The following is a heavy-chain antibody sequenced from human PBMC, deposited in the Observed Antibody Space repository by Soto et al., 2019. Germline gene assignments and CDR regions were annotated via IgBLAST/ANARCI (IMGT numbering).Heavy chain of an antibody. CDR3: ASTLPENTNYAPDYYYYGMDV. CDR1: GYTFTSYG. CDR2: ISAYNGNT. Sequence: ASVKVSCKASGYTFTSYGISWVRQAPGQGLEWKGWISAYNGNTNYAQKLQGRVTMTTDTSTSTAYMELRSLRSDDTAVYYCASTLPENTNYAPDYYYYGMDVWGQGTTVTVSS. D-gene: IGHD1-7*01. V-gene: IGHV1-18*04. J-gene: IGHJ6*02.